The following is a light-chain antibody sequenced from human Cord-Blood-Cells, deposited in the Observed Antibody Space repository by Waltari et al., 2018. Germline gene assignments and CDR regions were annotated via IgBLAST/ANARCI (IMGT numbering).Light chain of an antibody. J-gene: IGKJ4*01. CDR2: AAS. V-gene: IGKV1-39*01. Sequence: DIQMTQSPSSRSASVGDTVTITCRASQSISSYLNWYQQKPGKAPKLLIYAASSLQSGVPSRFSGSGSGTDFTLTISSLQPEDFATYYCQQSYSTPLTFGGGTKVEIK. CDR3: QQSYSTPLT. CDR1: QSISSY.